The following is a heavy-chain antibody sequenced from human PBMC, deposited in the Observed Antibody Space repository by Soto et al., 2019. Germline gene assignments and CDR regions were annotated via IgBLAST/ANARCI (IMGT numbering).Heavy chain of an antibody. CDR1: GFTFSSYA. V-gene: IGHV3-30-3*01. CDR2: ISYDGSNK. J-gene: IGHJ4*02. CDR3: ARVYSGYGVYPDY. D-gene: IGHD5-12*01. Sequence: QVPLVESGGGVVQPGRSLRLSCAASGFTFSSYAMHWVRQAPGKGLEWVAVISYDGSNKYYADSVKGRFTISRDNSKNTLYLQMNSLRAEDTAVYYCARVYSGYGVYPDYWGQGTLVTVSS.